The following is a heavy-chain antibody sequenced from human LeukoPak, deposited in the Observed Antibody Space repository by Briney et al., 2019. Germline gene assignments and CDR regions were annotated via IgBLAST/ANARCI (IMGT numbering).Heavy chain of an antibody. CDR2: IYYSGST. J-gene: IGHJ4*02. V-gene: IGHV4-59*01. CDR3: ARDAGYYFDS. CDR1: GGSISSYY. Sequence: ASETLSLTCTVSGGSISSYYWSWIRQPPGKGLEWIGHIYYSGSTNYNPSLKSRVTISVDTSKNQFSLKLSSVTAADTALYYCARDAGYYFDSWGQGTLVTVSS.